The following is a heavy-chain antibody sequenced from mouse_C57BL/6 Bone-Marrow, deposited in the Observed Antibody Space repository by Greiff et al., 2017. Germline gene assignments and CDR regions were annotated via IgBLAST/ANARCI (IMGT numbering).Heavy chain of an antibody. CDR2: INHGSGGT. Sequence: VQLQQSGAELVRPGTSVKVSCKASGYAFTNYLIEWVKQRPGQGLEWIGVINHGSGGTNYNEKFKGKATLTADKSSSTAYMQRSSLPSEDSAVYFCARHYGSSCCAYWGQGTLVTVSA. J-gene: IGHJ3*01. V-gene: IGHV1-54*01. CDR3: ARHYGSSCCAY. CDR1: GYAFTNYL. D-gene: IGHD1-1*01.